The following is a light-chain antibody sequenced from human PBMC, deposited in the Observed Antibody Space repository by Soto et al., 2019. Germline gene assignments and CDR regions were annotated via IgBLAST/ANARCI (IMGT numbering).Light chain of an antibody. J-gene: IGKJ5*01. Sequence: EIVMTQSPVTLSVSPGERATLSCRASQSVSSHLAWYQQKPGQPPKLLIYWASTRESGVPDRFSGSGSGTDFTLTISSLQAEDVAVYWCQQYYSSPVTFGQGTRLEIK. CDR2: WAS. CDR1: QSVSSH. CDR3: QQYYSSPVT. V-gene: IGKV4-1*01.